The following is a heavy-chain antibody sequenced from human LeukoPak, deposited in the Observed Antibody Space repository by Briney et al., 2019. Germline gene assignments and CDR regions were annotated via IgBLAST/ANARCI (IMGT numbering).Heavy chain of an antibody. CDR3: ARDYYGSGALWGY. CDR1: GGSISSGDYY. CDR2: IYYSGST. Sequence: PSETLSLTCTVSGGSISSGDYYWSWIRQPPGKGLEWIGYIYYSGSTYYNPSLKSRVTISVDTSKNQFSLKLSSVTAADTAVYYCARDYYGSGALWGYWGQGTLVTVSS. V-gene: IGHV4-30-4*01. D-gene: IGHD3-10*01. J-gene: IGHJ4*02.